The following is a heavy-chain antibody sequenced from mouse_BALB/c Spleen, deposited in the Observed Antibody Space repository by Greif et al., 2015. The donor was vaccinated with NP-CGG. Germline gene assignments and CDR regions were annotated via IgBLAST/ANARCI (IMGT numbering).Heavy chain of an antibody. J-gene: IGHJ2*01. D-gene: IGHD2-1*01. Sequence: EVQGVESGGGLVKPGGSLKLSCAASGFTFSSYAMSWVRQSPEKRLEWVAEISSGGSYTYYPDTVTGRFTISRDNAKNTLYLEMSSLRSEDTAMYYCARDGYYGNYNHFDYWGQGTTLTVSS. CDR2: ISSGGSYT. CDR1: GFTFSSYA. V-gene: IGHV5-9-4*01. CDR3: ARDGYYGNYNHFDY.